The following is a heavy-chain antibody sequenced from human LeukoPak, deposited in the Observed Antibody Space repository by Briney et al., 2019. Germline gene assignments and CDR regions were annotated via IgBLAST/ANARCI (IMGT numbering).Heavy chain of an antibody. J-gene: IGHJ4*02. CDR1: GYTFTNYG. D-gene: IGHD2-15*01. V-gene: IGHV1-18*01. Sequence: ASVKVSCKASGYTFTNYGISWVRQAPGQRLECMGWISAYNGNTNYAQKLQGRVTMTTDTSTSTAYMELRSLRSDDTAVYYCARASYCSGGSCYGYWGQGTLVTVSS. CDR3: ARASYCSGGSCYGY. CDR2: ISAYNGNT.